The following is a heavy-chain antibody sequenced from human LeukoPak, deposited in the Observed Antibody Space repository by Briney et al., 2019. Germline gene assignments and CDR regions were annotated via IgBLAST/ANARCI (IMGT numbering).Heavy chain of an antibody. J-gene: IGHJ3*02. V-gene: IGHV5-51*01. CDR2: IYPGDSDT. Sequence: GESLKISCKGSGYSFTSYWIGWVRQMPGKGLEWMGIIYPGDSDTRYSPSFQGQVTISADKSISTAYLQWSSLKASDTAMYYCARRGPLRGIRYFDWLSPPVDAFDIWGQGTMVTVSS. CDR1: GYSFTSYW. D-gene: IGHD3-9*01. CDR3: ARRGPLRGIRYFDWLSPPVDAFDI.